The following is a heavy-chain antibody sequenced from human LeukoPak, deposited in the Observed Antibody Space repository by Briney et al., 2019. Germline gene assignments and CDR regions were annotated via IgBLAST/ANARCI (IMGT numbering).Heavy chain of an antibody. J-gene: IGHJ4*02. Sequence: ASVKVSFTASGYTFTVYYMHWVRQAPGQGLEWMGRINPNSGGTNYAQKFQGRVTMTRDTSISTAYMELSRLRSDDTAVYYCARYKFRTVTTSAPLGYWGQGALVTVSS. CDR2: INPNSGGT. CDR3: ARYKFRTVTTSAPLGY. D-gene: IGHD4-17*01. V-gene: IGHV1-2*06. CDR1: GYTFTVYY.